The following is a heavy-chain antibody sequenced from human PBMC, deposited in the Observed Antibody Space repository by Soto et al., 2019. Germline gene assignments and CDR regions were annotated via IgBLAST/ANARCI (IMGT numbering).Heavy chain of an antibody. V-gene: IGHV3-21*01. CDR3: ARGRVGGTNGVSGDWFDP. D-gene: IGHD2-8*01. CDR1: GFTFSSYS. J-gene: IGHJ5*02. CDR2: ISSSSSYI. Sequence: GGSLRLSCAASGFTFSSYSMNWVRQAPGKGLEWVSSISSSSSYIYYADSVKGRFTISRDNAKNSLYLQMNSLRAEDTAVYYCARGRVGGTNGVSGDWFDPWGQGTLVTVSS.